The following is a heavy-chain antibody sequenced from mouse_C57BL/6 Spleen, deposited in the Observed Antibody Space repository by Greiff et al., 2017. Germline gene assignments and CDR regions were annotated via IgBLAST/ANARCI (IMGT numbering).Heavy chain of an antibody. CDR2: ISYSGST. J-gene: IGHJ2*01. Sequence: ESGPGMVKPSQSLSLTCTVTGYSITSGYDWHWIRHFPGNKLEWMGYISYSGSTNYNPSLKSRISITHDTSKNHFFLKLNSVTTEDTATYYCARGSPGTGFDYWGQGTTLTVSS. V-gene: IGHV3-1*01. CDR3: ARGSPGTGFDY. D-gene: IGHD4-1*01. CDR1: GYSITSGYD.